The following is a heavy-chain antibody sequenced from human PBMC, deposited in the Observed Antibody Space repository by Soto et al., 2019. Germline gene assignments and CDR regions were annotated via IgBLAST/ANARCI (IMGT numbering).Heavy chain of an antibody. D-gene: IGHD1-26*01. V-gene: IGHV5-51*01. CDR1: GYIFNNHW. J-gene: IGHJ6*02. CDR2: IFPSDSDT. CDR3: ARHSLIVSPLYVLDV. Sequence: LGESLKISCKASGYIFNNHWIGWVRQMPGKGLEWMGIIFPSDSDTGYSPSLQGQVTISADKSITTAYLQWSSLKASDTAKYYCARHSLIVSPLYVLDVWGQGTTVTVSS.